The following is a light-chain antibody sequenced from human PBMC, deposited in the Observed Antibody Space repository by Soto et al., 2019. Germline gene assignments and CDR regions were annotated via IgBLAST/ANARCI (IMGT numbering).Light chain of an antibody. CDR3: QQYNNWPLT. J-gene: IGKJ4*01. Sequence: EIVMTQSPATLSVSPGERATLSCRASQSVSSNLAWYQQKPGQAPSLLFYGASTRATGIPTRFSGSGSGTEFTLTISSLQSEDFAVYYCQQYNNWPLTFGGGTKVEIK. CDR2: GAS. V-gene: IGKV3-15*01. CDR1: QSVSSN.